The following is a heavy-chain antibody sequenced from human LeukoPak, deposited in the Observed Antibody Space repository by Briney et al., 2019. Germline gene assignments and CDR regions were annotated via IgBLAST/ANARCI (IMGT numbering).Heavy chain of an antibody. J-gene: IGHJ4*02. Sequence: GGSLRLSCGASGFTFSDYYMSWIRQAPGKGLEWTSYISSRSHYTNYADSVKGRFTISRDNAKNSLYLQMNSLGADDTAVYYCARGEYCTTSICYGLYYFDYWGQGALVTVSS. CDR2: ISSRSHYT. D-gene: IGHD2-2*01. V-gene: IGHV3-11*05. CDR3: ARGEYCTTSICYGLYYFDY. CDR1: GFTFSDYY.